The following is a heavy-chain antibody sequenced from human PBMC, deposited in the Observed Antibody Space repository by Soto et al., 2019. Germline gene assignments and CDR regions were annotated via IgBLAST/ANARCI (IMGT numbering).Heavy chain of an antibody. Sequence: QVQLVESGGGVVQPGRPLRLSCAASGFTFSSYGMHWVRQAPGKGLERVAVIWYDGSNKYYADSVKGRFTISRDNSKNTLYLQMNSLRAEDTAVYSCARGKQQLEWFDYWGQRTLVTVSS. CDR3: ARGKQQLEWFDY. J-gene: IGHJ4*02. CDR2: IWYDGSNK. D-gene: IGHD6-13*01. V-gene: IGHV3-33*01. CDR1: GFTFSSYG.